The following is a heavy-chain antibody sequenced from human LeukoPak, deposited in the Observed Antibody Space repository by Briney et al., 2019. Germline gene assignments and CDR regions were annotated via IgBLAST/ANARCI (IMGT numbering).Heavy chain of an antibody. CDR3: ARDRRDTKEDYYGMDV. D-gene: IGHD5-18*01. V-gene: IGHV4-39*07. J-gene: IGHJ6*02. CDR1: GGSISSSSYY. CDR2: IYYSGST. Sequence: PSETLSLTCTVSGGSISSSSYYWGWIRQPPGKGLEWIGSIYYSGSTYYNPSLKSRVTISVDTSKNQFSLKLSSVTAADTAVYYCARDRRDTKEDYYGMDVWGQGTTVTVSS.